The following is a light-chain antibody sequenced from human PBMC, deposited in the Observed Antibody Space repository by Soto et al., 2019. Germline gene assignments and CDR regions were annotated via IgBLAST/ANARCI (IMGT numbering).Light chain of an antibody. Sequence: DIVMTQSPATLSVSPGERATLSCRASQSVSSNLAWYQQKPVQAPRLLVYGASTRATGIPARFSGSGSGTEFILTISSLQSEDFALNYCQQYNNWPSFTFGPGTKVDIK. CDR2: GAS. V-gene: IGKV3-15*01. CDR3: QQYNNWPSFT. J-gene: IGKJ3*01. CDR1: QSVSSN.